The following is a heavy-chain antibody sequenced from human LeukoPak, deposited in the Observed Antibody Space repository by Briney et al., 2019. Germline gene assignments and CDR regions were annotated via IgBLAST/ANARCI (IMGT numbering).Heavy chain of an antibody. V-gene: IGHV4-59*01. CDR2: IYYSGST. CDR1: GGSISSYY. D-gene: IGHD4-17*01. Sequence: SETLSLTCTVSGGSISSYYWRWIRQPPGKGLEWIGNIYYSGSTNYNPSLKSRVTISGDTSKNQFSLKLSSVTAAGTAVYYCARDLGVGRSGDYVGWFDPWGQGTLVTVSS. J-gene: IGHJ5*02. CDR3: ARDLGVGRSGDYVGWFDP.